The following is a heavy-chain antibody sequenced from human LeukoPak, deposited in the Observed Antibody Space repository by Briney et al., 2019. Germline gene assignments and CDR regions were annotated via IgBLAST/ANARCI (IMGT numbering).Heavy chain of an antibody. J-gene: IGHJ4*02. V-gene: IGHV1-18*01. Sequence: ASVKVSCKASGYTFTSYGISWVRQALGQGLEWMGWISAYNGNTNYAQKLQGRVTMTTDTSTSTAYMELRGLRSDDTAVYYCARGISYSYGYYFDYWGQGTLVTVSS. CDR2: ISAYNGNT. CDR3: ARGISYSYGYYFDY. CDR1: GYTFTSYG. D-gene: IGHD5-18*01.